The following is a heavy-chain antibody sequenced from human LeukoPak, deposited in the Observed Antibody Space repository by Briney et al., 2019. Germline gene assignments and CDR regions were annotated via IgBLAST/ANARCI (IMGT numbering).Heavy chain of an antibody. V-gene: IGHV3-7*04. D-gene: IGHD3-16*01. CDR3: AMDSYGPDDY. J-gene: IGHJ4*02. CDR1: GFTLSIYW. Sequence: GGSLRLSCAASGFTLSIYWMSWFRQAPGKGLEWVAHIKKDGSEKNYVDSVKGRFTISRDNTKNSVYLQMSSLRGEDTGVYYCAMDSYGPDDYWGQGTLVTVSS. CDR2: IKKDGSEK.